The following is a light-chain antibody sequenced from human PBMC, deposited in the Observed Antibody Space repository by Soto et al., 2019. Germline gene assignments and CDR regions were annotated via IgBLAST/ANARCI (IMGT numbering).Light chain of an antibody. Sequence: EIVLTQSPGTLSLSPGEGATLSCRASQSVSSSYLAWYQQKPGQAPRLLIYGASSRATGIPDRFSDSGSGTDFTLTISRLEPEDFAMYYCQQYGSSSYTFGQGTKLEIK. CDR3: QQYGSSSYT. CDR2: GAS. J-gene: IGKJ2*01. CDR1: QSVSSSY. V-gene: IGKV3-20*01.